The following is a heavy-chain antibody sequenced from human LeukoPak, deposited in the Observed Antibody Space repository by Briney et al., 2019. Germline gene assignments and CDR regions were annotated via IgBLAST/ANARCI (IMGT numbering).Heavy chain of an antibody. CDR1: GGSISSGGHY. CDR3: ARDQTYSGSGIYTYFDY. CDR2: ISSTGST. Sequence: SQTLSLTCTVSGGSISSGGHYWSWIRQPAGKGLEYLGRISSTGSTNYDPSLRSRVTISADTSKNHFSLKLTSVTAADTAVYYCARDQTYSGSGIYTYFDYWGQGILVTVSS. D-gene: IGHD3-10*01. J-gene: IGHJ4*02. V-gene: IGHV4-61*02.